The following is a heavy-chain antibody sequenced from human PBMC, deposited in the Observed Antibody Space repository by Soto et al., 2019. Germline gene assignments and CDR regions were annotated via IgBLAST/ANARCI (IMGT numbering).Heavy chain of an antibody. CDR1: GFTFSSYA. J-gene: IGHJ4*02. CDR2: ISYDGSNK. V-gene: IGHV3-30-3*01. D-gene: IGHD4-17*01. CDR3: ARAVSTVTTPVY. Sequence: QVQLVESGGGVVQPGRSLRLSCAASGFTFSSYAMHWVRQAPGKGLEWVAVISYDGSNKYYADSVKGRFTISRDNSKNTLYLQMTSLRAEDTAVYYCARAVSTVTTPVYWGKGTLVTVSS.